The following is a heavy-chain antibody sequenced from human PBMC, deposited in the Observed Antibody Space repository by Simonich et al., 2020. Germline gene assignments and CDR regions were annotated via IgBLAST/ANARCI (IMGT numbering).Heavy chain of an antibody. D-gene: IGHD6-25*01. Sequence: QVQLVQSEAEGKKPGASVQVSCKASGYTLTGHYRHWVRQAPGQGLAGRGWTNPNRGGTNHAQKVQGRVPMTRDTSISTAYMELSRLRSDDTAVYYCARGGLGHWYFDLWGRGTLVTVSS. CDR2: TNPNRGGT. V-gene: IGHV1-2*02. J-gene: IGHJ2*01. CDR3: ARGGLGHWYFDL. CDR1: GYTLTGHY.